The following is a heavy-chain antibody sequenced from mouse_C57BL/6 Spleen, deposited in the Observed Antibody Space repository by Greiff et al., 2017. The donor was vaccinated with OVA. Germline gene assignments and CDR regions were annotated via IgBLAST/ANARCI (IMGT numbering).Heavy chain of an antibody. J-gene: IGHJ1*03. CDR3: ARHGSREDWYFDV. V-gene: IGHV1-82*01. CDR1: GYAFSSSW. D-gene: IGHD1-1*01. Sequence: VQLQESGPELVKPGASVKISCKASGYAFSSSWMNWVKQRPGKGLEWIGRIYPGDGDTNYNGKFKGKATLTADKSSSTAYMQLSSLTSEDSAVYFCARHGSREDWYFDVWGTGTTVTVSS. CDR2: IYPGDGDT.